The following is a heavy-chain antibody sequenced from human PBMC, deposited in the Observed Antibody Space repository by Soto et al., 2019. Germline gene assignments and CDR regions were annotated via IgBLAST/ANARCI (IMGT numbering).Heavy chain of an antibody. CDR2: ISYDGSKE. CDR3: ARYCNGGACYSASLDY. V-gene: IGHV3-30*09. Sequence: QEQMVQSGGGVVQPGRSLRLSCAASPFTFRSYSVHWVRQAPGKGLEWVTSISYDGSKESYADSVKGRFAVSRDNSKNTLYLQMNSPRPEDTAVYYCARYCNGGACYSASLDYWGQGTQVTVSS. J-gene: IGHJ4*02. D-gene: IGHD2-15*01. CDR1: PFTFRSYS.